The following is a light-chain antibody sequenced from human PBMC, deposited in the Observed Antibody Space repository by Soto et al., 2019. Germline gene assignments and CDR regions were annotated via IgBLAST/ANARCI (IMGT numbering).Light chain of an antibody. V-gene: IGKV3-20*01. Sequence: EIVLTQSPGTLSLSPGERATLSCRASQSVSSSYLAWYQQKPGQAPRLVIYGASSRATGIPDRFSGSGSGTDFTLTISRLEPEDFAVYSCQQYGSSPYTFGQGTKLEIK. CDR3: QQYGSSPYT. CDR2: GAS. J-gene: IGKJ2*01. CDR1: QSVSSSY.